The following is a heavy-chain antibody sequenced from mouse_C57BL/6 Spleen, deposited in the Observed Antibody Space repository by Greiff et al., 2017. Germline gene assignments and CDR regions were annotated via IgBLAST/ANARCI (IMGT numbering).Heavy chain of an antibody. CDR1: GFNIKDYY. V-gene: IGHV14-2*01. D-gene: IGHD2-3*01. J-gene: IGHJ4*01. Sequence: EVQLQQSGAELVKPGASVKLSCTASGFNIKDYYMHWVKQRTEQGLEWIGRIDPEDGETKYAPKFPGKATITADTSPNTAYLQLSSLTSEDTAVYYCARSRDDGYYGTMDYWGQGTSVTVSS. CDR2: IDPEDGET. CDR3: ARSRDDGYYGTMDY.